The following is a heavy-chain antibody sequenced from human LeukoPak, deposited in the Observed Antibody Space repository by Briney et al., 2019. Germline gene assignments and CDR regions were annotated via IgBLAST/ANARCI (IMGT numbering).Heavy chain of an antibody. D-gene: IGHD4/OR15-4a*01. V-gene: IGHV3-13*01. J-gene: IGHJ4*02. CDR2: IGTADDA. CDR1: GFTFSSHD. CDR3: ARDRPGAQGCDY. Sequence: PGGSLRLSCAASGFTFSSHDMHWVRQATGKGLEWVSAIGTADDAYYAGSVEGQFTISREDAWNSVYLQLNNLRVGDTAVYYCARDRPGAQGCDYWGQGTLVTVSS.